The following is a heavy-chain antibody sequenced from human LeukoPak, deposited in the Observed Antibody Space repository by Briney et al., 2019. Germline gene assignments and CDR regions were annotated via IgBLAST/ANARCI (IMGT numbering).Heavy chain of an antibody. V-gene: IGHV3-48*03. CDR2: ISSSGSTI. J-gene: IGHJ6*04. CDR3: AELGITMIGGV. Sequence: GESLRLSCAASGFTFSSYEMNWVRQPPPKGVGWVSYISSSGSTIYYADSVKGRFTISRDNAKNSLYLQMNSLRAEDTAVYYCAELGITMIGGVWGKGTTVTISS. D-gene: IGHD3-10*02. CDR1: GFTFSSYE.